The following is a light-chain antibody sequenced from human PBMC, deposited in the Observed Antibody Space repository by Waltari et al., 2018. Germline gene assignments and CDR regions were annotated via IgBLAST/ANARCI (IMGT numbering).Light chain of an antibody. J-gene: IGKJ1*01. CDR3: QHYSHSSPWT. V-gene: IGKV3-15*01. Sequence: EVVMTQSPATLSVSPGERATLPCRASHSVKTNLAWYQQKPGQAPRLVIFDASTRATGIPARFSGSGSGTEFTLTISSLQPEDSATYYCQHYSHSSPWTFGQGTKVEIK. CDR2: DAS. CDR1: HSVKTN.